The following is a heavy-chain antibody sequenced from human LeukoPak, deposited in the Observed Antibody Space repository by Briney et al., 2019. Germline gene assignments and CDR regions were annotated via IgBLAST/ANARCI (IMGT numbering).Heavy chain of an antibody. CDR3: ARGGLVMIFSRPKNNWFDP. D-gene: IGHD3/OR15-3a*01. CDR1: GYTLTSYG. V-gene: IGHV1-18*01. J-gene: IGHJ5*02. CDR2: ISAYNGNT. Sequence: GASVKVSCKASGYTLTSYGISWVRQAPGQGLEWMGWISAYNGNTNYAQKLQGRVTMTRDTSISTAYMELSRLRSDDTAVYYCARGGLVMIFSRPKNNWFDPWGQGTLVTVSS.